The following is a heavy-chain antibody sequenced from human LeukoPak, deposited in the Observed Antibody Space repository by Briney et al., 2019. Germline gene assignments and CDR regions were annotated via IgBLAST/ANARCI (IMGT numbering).Heavy chain of an antibody. CDR3: AIIRGRNS. V-gene: IGHV3-21*01. D-gene: IGHD3-10*01. J-gene: IGHJ4*02. CDR2: ISSSSNDI. Sequence: GGSLRLSCVVSGLTFTSYTMDWVRQAPGKGLEWLSSISSSSNDIYYADSVKGQFTISRDNAKNSVLLQMNSLRAEDTALYYCAIIRGRNSWGQGTLVTVSS. CDR1: GLTFTSYT.